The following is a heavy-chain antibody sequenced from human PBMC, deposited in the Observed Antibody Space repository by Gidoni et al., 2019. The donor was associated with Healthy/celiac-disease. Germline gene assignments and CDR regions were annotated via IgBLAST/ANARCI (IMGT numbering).Heavy chain of an antibody. CDR1: GFTFSSYA. V-gene: IGHV3-23*01. CDR3: ASIDFWSGYPTGYYGMDV. CDR2: ISGSGGST. D-gene: IGHD3-3*01. Sequence: EVQLLESGGGLVQPGGSLRLSCAASGFTFSSYAMSWFRQAPGKGLEWVSAISGSGGSTYYADSVKGRFTISRDNSKNTLYLQMNSLRAEDTAVYYCASIDFWSGYPTGYYGMDVWGQGTTVTVSS. J-gene: IGHJ6*02.